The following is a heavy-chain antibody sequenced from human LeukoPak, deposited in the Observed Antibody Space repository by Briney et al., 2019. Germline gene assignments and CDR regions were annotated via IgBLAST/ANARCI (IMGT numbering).Heavy chain of an antibody. Sequence: SVKVSCKASGFTFTSSAMQWVRQARGQRLEWIGWIVVGSGNTNYAQKFQVRVPITRDMSTSTAYMELSSLRSEDTAVYYCAAEGYCSSTSCYGSVISYGMDVWGQGTTVTVSS. CDR1: GFTFTSSA. CDR3: AAEGYCSSTSCYGSVISYGMDV. J-gene: IGHJ6*02. D-gene: IGHD2-2*01. V-gene: IGHV1-58*02. CDR2: IVVGSGNT.